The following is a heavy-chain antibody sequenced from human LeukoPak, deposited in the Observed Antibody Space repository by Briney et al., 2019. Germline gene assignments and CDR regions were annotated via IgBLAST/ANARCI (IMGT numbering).Heavy chain of an antibody. CDR2: INHSGGT. V-gene: IGHV4-34*01. CDR3: ARGVDYYGV. CDR1: GGSFSGYS. J-gene: IGHJ4*02. D-gene: IGHD3-10*01. Sequence: SETLSLTCAVYGGSFSGYSWNWIRQRPVKGLEWIGEINHSGGTNYNPSLKSRVTISVDTSKKQFSLKLSSVTAADTAVYYCARGVDYYGVWGQGTLVTVSS.